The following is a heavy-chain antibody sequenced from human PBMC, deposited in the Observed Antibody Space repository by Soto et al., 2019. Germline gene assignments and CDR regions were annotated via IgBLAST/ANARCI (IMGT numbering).Heavy chain of an antibody. CDR2: INPNSGNI. J-gene: IGHJ4*02. V-gene: IGHV1-8*01. Sequence: RASVKVSCKASGNTFTSYDINWVRQATGHRLEWMGWINPNSGNIGYAQKFQGRVTMTRDTAIRTAYMEVSRLRSDDTAVYYCARGRASGSYYLLDYWGQGTLVTVSS. CDR3: ARGRASGSYYLLDY. D-gene: IGHD3-10*01. CDR1: GNTFTSYD.